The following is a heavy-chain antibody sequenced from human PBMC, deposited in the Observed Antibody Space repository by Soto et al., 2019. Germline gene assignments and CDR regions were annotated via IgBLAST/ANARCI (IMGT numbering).Heavy chain of an antibody. Sequence: EVQLVKSGGGLVQPGGSLRLSCVDSGFTFSRYWMSWVRQAPVKGLEWVGNIKQDGSEENYVDSVKGRFTISRDNAKNSIYLQMNSLRAEDTAVYYCARIAASGRGWDVWGQGTTVVVSS. CDR1: GFTFSRYW. D-gene: IGHD6-13*01. CDR2: IKQDGSEE. J-gene: IGHJ6*02. V-gene: IGHV3-7*01. CDR3: ARIAASGRGWDV.